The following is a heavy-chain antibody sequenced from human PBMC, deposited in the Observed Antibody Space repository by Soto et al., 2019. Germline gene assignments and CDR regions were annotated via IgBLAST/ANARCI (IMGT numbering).Heavy chain of an antibody. CDR2: ITGSGAYT. Sequence: GWSLRLSCAASGFTFSTYAMNWVRQPPGKGLEWVSSITGSGAYTYYVDSVQGRFTISRDNSKNTLNLQMNSLRAEDTAVYYCAGDRHPYSIKYYFDYWGQGTLVTVSS. CDR1: GFTFSTYA. J-gene: IGHJ4*02. V-gene: IGHV3-23*01. D-gene: IGHD1-26*01. CDR3: AGDRHPYSIKYYFDY.